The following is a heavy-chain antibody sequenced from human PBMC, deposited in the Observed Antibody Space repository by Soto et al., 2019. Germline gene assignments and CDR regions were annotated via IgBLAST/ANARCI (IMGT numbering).Heavy chain of an antibody. V-gene: IGHV3-64D*08. Sequence: GGSLRLSCSASGFTFSSYAMHWVRQAPGKGLEYVSAISSNGGSTYYADSVKGRFTISRDNSKNTLYLQMSSLRAEDTAVYYCVKDSGDYYDSSGYYFPDYWSQGTLVTVSS. CDR2: ISSNGGST. D-gene: IGHD3-22*01. J-gene: IGHJ4*02. CDR3: VKDSGDYYDSSGYYFPDY. CDR1: GFTFSSYA.